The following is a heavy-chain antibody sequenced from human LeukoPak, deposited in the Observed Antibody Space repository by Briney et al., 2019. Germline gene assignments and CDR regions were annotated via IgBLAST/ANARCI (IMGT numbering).Heavy chain of an antibody. V-gene: IGHV1-69*13. D-gene: IGHD3-10*01. Sequence: GASVKVSCKASGGTFISYAISWVRQAPGQGVEWRGRIIPIFGTANYAQKFQGRVTITADESTSTAYMELSSLRSEDTAVYYCARGAYYYGSGSYLDAFDIWGQGTMVTVSS. CDR3: ARGAYYYGSGSYLDAFDI. CDR2: IIPIFGTA. J-gene: IGHJ3*02. CDR1: GGTFISYA.